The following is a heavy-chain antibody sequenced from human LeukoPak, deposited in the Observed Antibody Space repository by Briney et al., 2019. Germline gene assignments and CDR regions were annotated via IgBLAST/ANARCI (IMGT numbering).Heavy chain of an antibody. Sequence: SETLSLTCTVSGGSIGSSSYYWAWIRQPPGKGLEWLGSIYYSGSAYYNPSLTGRVTISIDTSRKQFSLKLSSVTAADTAVYYCARENYYNASGVTDYWGQGTLVTVSS. CDR1: GGSIGSSSYY. CDR2: IYYSGSA. V-gene: IGHV4-39*07. J-gene: IGHJ4*02. CDR3: ARENYYNASGVTDY. D-gene: IGHD2-8*02.